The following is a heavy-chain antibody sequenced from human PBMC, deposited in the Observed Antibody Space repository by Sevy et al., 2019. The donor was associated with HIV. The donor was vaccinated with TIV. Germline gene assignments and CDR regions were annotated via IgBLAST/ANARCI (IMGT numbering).Heavy chain of an antibody. J-gene: IGHJ4*02. Sequence: GGSLRLSCAPSGFTFSSFNMNWVRQAPGKGLEWVSSISGLSNYIYYAESLKGRFIISRDNAKNTLYLQMNSLRADDTAVYYCARGPPDGSYDYFDYWGQGTLVTVSS. D-gene: IGHD1-26*01. V-gene: IGHV3-21*06. CDR2: ISGLSNYI. CDR3: ARGPPDGSYDYFDY. CDR1: GFTFSSFN.